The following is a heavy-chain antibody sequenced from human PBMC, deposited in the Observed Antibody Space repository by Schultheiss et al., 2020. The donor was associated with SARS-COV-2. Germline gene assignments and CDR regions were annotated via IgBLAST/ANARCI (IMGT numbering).Heavy chain of an antibody. CDR1: GYTFMSFD. Sequence: ASVKVSCKASGYTFMSFDINWVRQATGQGLEWMGWMNPNSGGTIYAQKFQGRVTMTTDTSTSTAYMELRSLRSDDTAVYYCARDNYGLFDYWGQGTLVTVSS. CDR2: MNPNSGGT. J-gene: IGHJ4*02. CDR3: ARDNYGLFDY. D-gene: IGHD3-10*01. V-gene: IGHV1-8*02.